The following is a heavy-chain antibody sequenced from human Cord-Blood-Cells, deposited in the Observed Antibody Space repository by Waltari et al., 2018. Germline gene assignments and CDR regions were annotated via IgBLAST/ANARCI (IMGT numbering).Heavy chain of an antibody. CDR1: GFTFSSYS. V-gene: IGHV3-21*01. CDR3: ARALVGATAFDI. CDR2: ISSSSSYI. D-gene: IGHD1-26*01. J-gene: IGHJ3*02. Sequence: EVQLVESGGGLVKPGGSLRLSCAASGFTFSSYSMNWVRQAPGKGLEWVSSISSSSSYIDYADSVKGRFTISRDNAKNSLYLQMNSLRAEDTAVYYCARALVGATAFDIWGQGTMVTVSS.